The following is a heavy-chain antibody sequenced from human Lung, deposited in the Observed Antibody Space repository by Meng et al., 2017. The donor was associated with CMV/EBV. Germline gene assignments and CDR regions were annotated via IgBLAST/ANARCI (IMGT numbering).Heavy chain of an antibody. J-gene: IGHJ4*02. CDR1: GYTFTSYY. Sequence: QGQLVQSGPEVKKPGASVKVSCKASGYTFTSYYMHWVRQAPGQGLEWMGIINPSGGSTSYAQKFQGRVTMTRDTSTSTVYMELSSLRSEDTAVYYCARDAFVTVFWSGSQADYWGQGTLVTVSS. V-gene: IGHV1-46*03. CDR3: ARDAFVTVFWSGSQADY. D-gene: IGHD3-3*01. CDR2: INPSGGST.